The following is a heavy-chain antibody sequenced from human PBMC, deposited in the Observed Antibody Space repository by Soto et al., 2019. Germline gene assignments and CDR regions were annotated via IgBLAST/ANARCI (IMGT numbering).Heavy chain of an antibody. J-gene: IGHJ6*02. CDR1: GSSFEIYG. CDR2: IWYDGGLH. CDR3: ANLWGDGYNLGQDYNGMDV. D-gene: IGHD5-12*01. V-gene: IGHV3-33*06. Sequence: QVQMVESGGGVFRPGRSLRLSCAASGSSFEIYGMRWFRQAQARGLEWGSIIWYDGGLHYYAAAVKCRFTISRDNSKNTLYLEMNSLRAEDTAVYYCANLWGDGYNLGQDYNGMDVWGQGTTVIVSS.